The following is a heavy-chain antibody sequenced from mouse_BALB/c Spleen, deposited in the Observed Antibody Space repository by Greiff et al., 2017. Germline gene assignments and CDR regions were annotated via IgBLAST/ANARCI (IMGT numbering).Heavy chain of an antibody. CDR1: GFNIKDTY. V-gene: IGHV14-3*02. J-gene: IGHJ4*01. Sequence: EVKLQESGAELVKPGASVKLSCTASGFNIKDTYMHWVKQRPEQGLEWIGRIDPANGNTKYDPKFQGKATITADTSSNTAYLQLSSLTSEDTAVYYCARVHSYYYAMDYWGQGTSVTVSS. CDR2: IDPANGNT. CDR3: ARVHSYYYAMDY.